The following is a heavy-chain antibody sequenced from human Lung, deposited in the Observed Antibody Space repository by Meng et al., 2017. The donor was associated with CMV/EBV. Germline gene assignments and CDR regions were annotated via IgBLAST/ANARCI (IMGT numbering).Heavy chain of an antibody. Sequence: QVQHVQSESEVTRHVDKLKVTCQAARYTFTSSSMNWVRPAPGRGLEWMGWININNGNPTYAQGFTGRFVFSLDTSVSTAYLQIDSLKADDTAVYYCERGNGWRFDYWGQGTLVTVSS. J-gene: IGHJ4*02. CDR2: ININNGNP. CDR3: ERGNGWRFDY. V-gene: IGHV7-4-1*01. CDR1: RYTFTSSS. D-gene: IGHD6-19*01.